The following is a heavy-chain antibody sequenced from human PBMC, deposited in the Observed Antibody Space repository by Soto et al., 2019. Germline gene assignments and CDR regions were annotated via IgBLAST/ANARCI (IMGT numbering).Heavy chain of an antibody. V-gene: IGHV3-49*03. CDR1: GFTFGDYA. J-gene: IGHJ6*02. CDR3: TRVPTVLIGSVGGPRAYNYYYYGMDV. CDR2: IRSKAYGGTT. D-gene: IGHD3-10*01. Sequence: GGSLRLSCTASGFTFGDYAMSWFRQAPGKGLEWVGFIRSKAYGGTTEYAASVKGRFTISRDDSKSIAYLQMNSLKTEDTAVYYCTRVPTVLIGSVGGPRAYNYYYYGMDVWGQGTTVTVSS.